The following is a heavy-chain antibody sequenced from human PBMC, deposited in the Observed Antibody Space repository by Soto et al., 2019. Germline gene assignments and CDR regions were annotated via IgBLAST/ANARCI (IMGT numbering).Heavy chain of an antibody. CDR2: ISYDGSHK. D-gene: IGHD2-8*01. Sequence: GGSLRLSCVASGFLFDTYGMHWVRQTPGKGLEWVAIISYDGSHKEYTDSVKGRFAISRVNSENTLYLQMNNLGVEDTAMYYCATSASNDHWGQGTQVTVSS. J-gene: IGHJ4*02. CDR3: ATSASNDH. V-gene: IGHV3-30*03. CDR1: GFLFDTYG.